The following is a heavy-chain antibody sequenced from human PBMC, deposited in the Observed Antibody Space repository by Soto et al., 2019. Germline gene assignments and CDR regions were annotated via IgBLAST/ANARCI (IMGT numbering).Heavy chain of an antibody. J-gene: IGHJ4*02. CDR3: AVPGQDY. V-gene: IGHV3-23*01. CDR1: GFSFTSDA. CDR2: ISGSGGST. D-gene: IGHD7-27*01. Sequence: GGSLRLSCEASGFSFTSDAMSWVRQAPGKGLEWVSVISGSGGSTYYADSVKGRFTISRDNSKNTLYLQMNSLRAEDTAVYYCAVPGQDYWGQGSLVTV.